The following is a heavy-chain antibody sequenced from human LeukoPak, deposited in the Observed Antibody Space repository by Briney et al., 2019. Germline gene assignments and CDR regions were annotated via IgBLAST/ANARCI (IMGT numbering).Heavy chain of an antibody. CDR1: GGSISSSSYY. CDR3: ARLHYGGNYGYYYYYMDV. Sequence: SETLSLTCTLSGGSISSSSYYWGWLRRPPGKGLEWFGSIYYTGSTYYSPSLKSRVTISVDTSKKQFSLKLSSVTAADTAVYYCARLHYGGNYGYYYYYMDVWGKGTTVTISS. D-gene: IGHD4-23*01. V-gene: IGHV4-39*01. CDR2: IYYTGST. J-gene: IGHJ6*03.